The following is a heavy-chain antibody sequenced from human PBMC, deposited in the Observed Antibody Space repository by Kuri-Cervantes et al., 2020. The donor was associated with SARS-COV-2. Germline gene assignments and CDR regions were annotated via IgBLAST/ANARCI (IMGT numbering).Heavy chain of an antibody. CDR2: IYYSGST. V-gene: IGHV4-39*01. Sequence: ESLKISCTVSGGPISSSSYYWGWIRQPPGKGLEWIGSIYYSGSTYYNPSLKSRVTISVDTSKNQFSLKLSSVTAADTAVYYCATPARPGAFDAFDIWGQGTMVTVSS. CDR1: GGPISSSSYY. D-gene: IGHD6-6*01. J-gene: IGHJ3*02. CDR3: ATPARPGAFDAFDI.